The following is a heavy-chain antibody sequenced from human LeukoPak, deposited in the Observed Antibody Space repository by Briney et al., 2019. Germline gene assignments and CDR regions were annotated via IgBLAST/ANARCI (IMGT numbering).Heavy chain of an antibody. V-gene: IGHV3-66*01. D-gene: IGHD3-9*01. J-gene: IGHJ3*02. CDR3: ARGKTSDDIIEDAFDI. CDR1: GFSVNTNY. Sequence: GGSLRLSCAASGFSVNTNYMTWVRQAPGKGLEWVSVLYSGGGAYYADSVKDRFTISRDYSQNTLLLQMNSLRAEDTALYYCARGKTSDDIIEDAFDIWGKGQWSPSLQ. CDR2: LYSGGGA.